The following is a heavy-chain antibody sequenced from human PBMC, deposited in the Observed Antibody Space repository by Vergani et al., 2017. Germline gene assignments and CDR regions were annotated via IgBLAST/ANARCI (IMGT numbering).Heavy chain of an antibody. V-gene: IGHV1-69*12. Sequence: QVQLVQSGAEVKKPGSSVKVSCNASGGTLSSYAISWVRQAPGQGLEWMGGIIPIVGPANYAQKFQGRVTITADESTSTAYMEVSSRRSEDTAVYYCARTLVAAIRFDYWGQGTLVTVSS. J-gene: IGHJ4*02. CDR3: ARTLVAAIRFDY. CDR2: IIPIVGPA. CDR1: GGTLSSYA. D-gene: IGHD2-15*01.